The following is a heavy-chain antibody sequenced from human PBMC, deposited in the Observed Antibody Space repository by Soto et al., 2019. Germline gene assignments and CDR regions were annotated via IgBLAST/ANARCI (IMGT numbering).Heavy chain of an antibody. CDR1: XGSXSGYY. CDR2: INHSGST. J-gene: IGHJ4*02. V-gene: IGHV4-34*01. D-gene: IGHD6-6*01. CDR3: ARRIAARASPPLN. Sequence: PSGTLSLTCAVXXGSXSGYYXSXIXHPPGKGLSSIGEINHSGSTNYNPSLKSLVTISVDTSKNQFSLKLSSVTAADTAVYYCARRIAARASPPLNWGQGTLVTVXS.